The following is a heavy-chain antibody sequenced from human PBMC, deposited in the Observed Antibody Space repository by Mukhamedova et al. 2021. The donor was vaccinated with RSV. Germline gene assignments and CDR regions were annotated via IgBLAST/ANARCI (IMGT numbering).Heavy chain of an antibody. CDR1: G. J-gene: IGHJ4*02. D-gene: IGHD1-26*01. V-gene: IGHV3-30*02. Sequence: GMHWVRQAPGKGLEWVAFIRYDGSNTYYGDSVMGRFTISRDNSKNTVSLQMNSLRAEDTAVYYCAKDVMKGWGATALDYWGQGTL. CDR3: AKDVMKGWGATALDY. CDR2: IRYDGSNT.